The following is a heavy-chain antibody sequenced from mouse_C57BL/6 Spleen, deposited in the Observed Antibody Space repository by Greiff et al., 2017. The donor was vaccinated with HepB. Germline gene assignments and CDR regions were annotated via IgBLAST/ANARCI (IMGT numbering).Heavy chain of an antibody. CDR2: IYPSDSET. Sequence: QVQLQQPGAELVRPGSSVKLSCKASGYTFTSYWMDWVKQRPGQGLEWIGNIYPSDSETHYNQTFKDKATLTVDKSSSTAYMQLSSLTSEDSAVYYCAREGWDYDGTWFAYWGQGTLVTVSA. J-gene: IGHJ3*01. D-gene: IGHD2-4*01. V-gene: IGHV1-61*01. CDR1: GYTFTSYW. CDR3: AREGWDYDGTWFAY.